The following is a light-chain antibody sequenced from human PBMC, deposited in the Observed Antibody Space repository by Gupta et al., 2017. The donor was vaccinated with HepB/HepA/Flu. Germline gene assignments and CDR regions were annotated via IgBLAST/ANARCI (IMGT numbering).Light chain of an antibody. J-gene: IGKJ3*01. Sequence: VMTQSPLSLPVTPGESASISCRSSQGLLHTNGNNYLDWFVQKPGQSPQLLIYLGSNRASGVPDRFSGSGSGTDFTLTINRVEAEDVGVYYCMENLQAPFTFGPGTKVDVK. CDR2: LGS. CDR1: QGLLHTNGNNY. CDR3: MENLQAPFT. V-gene: IGKV2-28*01.